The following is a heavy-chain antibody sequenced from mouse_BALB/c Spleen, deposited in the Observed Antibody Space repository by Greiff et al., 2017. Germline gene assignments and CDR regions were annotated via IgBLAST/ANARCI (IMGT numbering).Heavy chain of an antibody. Sequence: QVQLQQSGPELVKPGASVRISCKASGYTFTSYYIHWVKQRPGQGLEWIGWIYPGNVNTKYNEKFKGKATLTADKSSSTAYMQLSSLTSEDSAVYFCARGGISYYFDYWGQGTTLTVSS. V-gene: IGHV1S56*01. J-gene: IGHJ2*01. CDR3: ARGGISYYFDY. CDR2: IYPGNVNT. CDR1: GYTFTSYY.